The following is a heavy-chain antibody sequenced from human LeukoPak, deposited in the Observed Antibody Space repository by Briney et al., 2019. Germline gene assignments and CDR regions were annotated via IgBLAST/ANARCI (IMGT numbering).Heavy chain of an antibody. CDR2: FHPEDGET. CDR3: TTGKIYCSTTSCSDDY. D-gene: IGHD2-2*01. V-gene: IGHV1-24*01. CDR1: GDTLTALS. Sequence: ASVKVSCMVSGDTLTALSMHWVRQAPGKGLEWMGGFHPEDGETIYAQRFQGRVTMTEDTSTDTAYMELSSLRSDDTAVYYCTTGKIYCSTTSCSDDYWGQGTLVTVSS. J-gene: IGHJ4*02.